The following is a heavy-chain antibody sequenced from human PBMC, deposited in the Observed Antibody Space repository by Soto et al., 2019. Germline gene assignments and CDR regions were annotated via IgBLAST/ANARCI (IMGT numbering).Heavy chain of an antibody. J-gene: IGHJ4*02. CDR3: AKPVKNYYFDY. V-gene: IGHV3-30*18. CDR1: GFTFSSYG. CDR2: ISYDGSNK. D-gene: IGHD1-7*01. Sequence: LRLSCAASGFTFSSYGMHWVRQAPGKGLEWVAVISYDGSNKYYADSVKGRFTISRDNSKNTLYLQMNSLRAEDTAVYYCAKPVKNYYFDYWGQGTLVTVSS.